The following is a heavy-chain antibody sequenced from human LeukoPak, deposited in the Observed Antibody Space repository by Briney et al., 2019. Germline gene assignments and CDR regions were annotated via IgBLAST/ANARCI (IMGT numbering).Heavy chain of an antibody. D-gene: IGHD4-11*01. CDR3: AKTTVTSYYFDY. J-gene: IGHJ4*02. CDR2: IRYDGSNK. V-gene: IGHV3-30*02. CDR1: GFTFSSYG. Sequence: PGGSLRLSCAASGFTFSSYGMHWVRQAPGKGLEGVAFIRYDGSNKYYADSVKGRFTISRDNSKNTLYLQMNSLRAEDTAVYYCAKTTVTSYYFDYWGQGTLVTVSS.